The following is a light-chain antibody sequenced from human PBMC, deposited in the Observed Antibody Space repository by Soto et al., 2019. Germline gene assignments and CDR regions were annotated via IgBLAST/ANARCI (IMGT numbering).Light chain of an antibody. J-gene: IGLJ3*02. V-gene: IGLV8-61*01. CDR2: STN. Sequence: QTVVTQEPSFSVSPGGTVTLTCGLSSGSVSTSYYPSWYQQTPGQAPRTLIYSTNTRSSGVPDRFSGSILGNKAALTITGAQADDESDYYCVLYMGSGINWVFVGGTKLTVL. CDR1: SGSVSTSYY. CDR3: VLYMGSGINWV.